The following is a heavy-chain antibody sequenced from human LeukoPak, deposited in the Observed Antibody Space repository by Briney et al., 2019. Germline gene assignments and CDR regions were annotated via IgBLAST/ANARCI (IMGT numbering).Heavy chain of an antibody. V-gene: IGHV3-74*01. D-gene: IGHD3-22*01. CDR3: ARAYHADSSGWGY. Sequence: GGSLRLSCAASGFTFNTYWVHWIRQAPGKGLEWVSRIKTDGSSTTYADSVKGRFTISRDNAKSTLYLQMNSLRAEDTAVYYCARAYHADSSGWGYWGQGTLVTVSS. CDR1: GFTFNTYW. CDR2: IKTDGSST. J-gene: IGHJ4*02.